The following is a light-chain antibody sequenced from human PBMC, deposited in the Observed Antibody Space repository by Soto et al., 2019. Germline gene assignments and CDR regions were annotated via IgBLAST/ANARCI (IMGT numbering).Light chain of an antibody. V-gene: IGLV2-8*01. CDR3: QTWGSGII. CDR1: GSDVGGYKY. Sequence: QSALPQPPSASGSPGQSVTISCTGTGSDVGGYKYVSRYQQDPGKVPKVMIYEVSKRPSGVPDRFSGSSSGAERYLTISSLQSEDEADYYCQTWGSGIIVGGGTKLTVL. CDR2: EVS. J-gene: IGLJ2*01.